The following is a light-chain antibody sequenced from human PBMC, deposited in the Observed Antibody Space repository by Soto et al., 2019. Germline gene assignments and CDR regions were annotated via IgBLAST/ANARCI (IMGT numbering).Light chain of an antibody. CDR3: QQYNNWPPN. V-gene: IGKV3-15*01. J-gene: IGKJ4*01. CDR1: QSVSSN. CDR2: GAS. Sequence: EIVMTQSPATLSVSPGERATLSCRASQSVSSNLAWYQQKPGQAPRLLIYGASTRATGIPARFSGSGSGTEFTLTISSLRSEDFAVYYCQQYNNWPPNFGGGTKVEIK.